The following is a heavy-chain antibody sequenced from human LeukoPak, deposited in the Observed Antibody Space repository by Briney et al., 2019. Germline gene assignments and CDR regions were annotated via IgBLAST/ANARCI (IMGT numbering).Heavy chain of an antibody. D-gene: IGHD2-15*01. CDR3: AGGSEYCSGGTCYLNWFDP. CDR1: GFTFSSYT. V-gene: IGHV3-21*01. J-gene: IGHJ5*02. Sequence: GGSLRLSCAASGFTFSSYTMNWVRQAPGKGLEWVSSISSSSRYIYYADSVRGQFTISRDNAKNSLYLQMNSLRAEDTAVYYCAGGSEYCSGGTCYLNWFDPWGQGTLVTVSS. CDR2: ISSSSRYI.